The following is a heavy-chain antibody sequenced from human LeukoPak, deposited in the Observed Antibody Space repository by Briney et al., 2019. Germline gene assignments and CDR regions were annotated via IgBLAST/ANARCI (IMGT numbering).Heavy chain of an antibody. Sequence: SETLSLTCTVSGGSISSYYWSWLRQPPGKGLEWIGYIYYSGSTNYNPSLTSRVTISVDTSKNQFSLKLSSVTAADTAVYYCASSKGYCSSTSCYDYYGSGSYYQYWGQGTLVTVSS. D-gene: IGHD3-10*01. CDR2: IYYSGST. CDR3: ASSKGYCSSTSCYDYYGSGSYYQY. CDR1: GGSISSYY. J-gene: IGHJ4*02. V-gene: IGHV4-59*01.